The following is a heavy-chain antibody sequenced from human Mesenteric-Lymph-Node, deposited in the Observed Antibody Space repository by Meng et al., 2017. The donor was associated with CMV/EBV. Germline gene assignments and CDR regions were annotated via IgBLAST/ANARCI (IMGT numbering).Heavy chain of an antibody. CDR3: PAAGQPTQGGFDI. V-gene: IGHV3-15*01. CDR1: GFTFSNAW. D-gene: IGHD1-1*01. J-gene: IGHJ3*02. Sequence: GGSLRLSCAASGFTFSNAWMSWVRQAPGKGLEWVGRVKSNTDGGTTDYAAPVKGRFTNSRDDSKNTLYLQMNGLKTEDTTVYYCPAAGQPTQGGFDIWGQGTVVTVSS. CDR2: VKSNTDGGTT.